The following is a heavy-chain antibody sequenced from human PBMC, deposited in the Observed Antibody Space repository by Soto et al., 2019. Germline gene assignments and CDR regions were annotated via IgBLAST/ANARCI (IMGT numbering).Heavy chain of an antibody. Sequence: QVQLQESGPGLVKPSQTLSLTCTVSGGSISSGGYYWSWIRQHPGKGLEWIGYIYYSGSTYYNPSLKSRVTISVDTSKNQCSLKLSSVTAADTAVYYCARDPTYSPQDAFDIWGQGTMVTVSS. CDR1: GGSISSGGYY. CDR2: IYYSGST. CDR3: ARDPTYSPQDAFDI. D-gene: IGHD2-15*01. J-gene: IGHJ3*02. V-gene: IGHV4-31*03.